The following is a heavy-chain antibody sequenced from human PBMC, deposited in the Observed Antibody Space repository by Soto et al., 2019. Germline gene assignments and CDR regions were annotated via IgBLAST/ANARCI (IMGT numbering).Heavy chain of an antibody. J-gene: IGHJ6*02. CDR3: ERDYSYQRAMDV. CDR1: GFTFSNFA. D-gene: IGHD2-2*01. V-gene: IGHV3-30-3*01. Sequence: PGGSLRLSCAASGFTFSNFAMYWVRQAPGKGLEWVTVISYDGSHKYYADSVKGRFTISRDNSKNTLYLQMNNLRAEDSAVYFCERDYSYQRAMDVWGQGTTVTVSS. CDR2: ISYDGSHK.